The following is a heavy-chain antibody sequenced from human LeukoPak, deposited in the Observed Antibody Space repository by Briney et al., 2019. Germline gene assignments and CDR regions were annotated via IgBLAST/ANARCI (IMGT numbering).Heavy chain of an antibody. D-gene: IGHD2-15*01. CDR2: INHSGST. CDR3: ARGLGGCSGGSCYLYYYYYMDV. V-gene: IGHV4-34*01. Sequence: SETLSLTCAVYGGSFSGYYWSWIRQPPGKGLEWIGEINHSGSTNYNPPLKSRVTISADTSKNQFSLKLSSVTAADTVVYYCARGLGGCSGGSCYLYYYYYMDVWGKGTTVTVSS. CDR1: GGSFSGYY. J-gene: IGHJ6*03.